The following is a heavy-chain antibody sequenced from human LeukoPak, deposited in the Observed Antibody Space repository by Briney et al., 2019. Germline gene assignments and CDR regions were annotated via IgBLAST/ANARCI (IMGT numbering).Heavy chain of an antibody. J-gene: IGHJ4*02. CDR1: GFTFSSNS. CDR2: ISSSSSTI. CDR3: ARALYGSGSYYNGY. D-gene: IGHD3-10*01. Sequence: GGSLRLSCAASGFTFSSNSMNWVRQAPGKGLEWVSYISSSSSTIYYAESVKGRFTISRDNAKNSLYLQMNSLRAEDTAVYYCARALYGSGSYYNGYWGQGTLVTVSS. V-gene: IGHV3-48*04.